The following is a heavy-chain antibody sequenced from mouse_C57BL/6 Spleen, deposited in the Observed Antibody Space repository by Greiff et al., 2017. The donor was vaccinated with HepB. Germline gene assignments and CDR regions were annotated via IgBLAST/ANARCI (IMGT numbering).Heavy chain of an antibody. CDR3: ANYYGSSSAGYFDF. Sequence: VQLQQSGPELVKPGASVKISCKASGYAFSSSWMNWVKQRPGKGLEWIGRIYPGDGDTNYNGKFKGKATLTADKSSSTAYMQLSSLTSEDSAVYFCANYYGSSSAGYFDFWGTGTTVTVSS. CDR2: IYPGDGDT. D-gene: IGHD1-1*01. J-gene: IGHJ1*03. V-gene: IGHV1-82*01. CDR1: GYAFSSSW.